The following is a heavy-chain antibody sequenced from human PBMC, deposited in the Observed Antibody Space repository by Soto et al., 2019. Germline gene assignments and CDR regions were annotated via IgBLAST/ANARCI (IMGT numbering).Heavy chain of an antibody. CDR1: GYTFTSYG. D-gene: IGHD2-8*01. CDR2: ISAYNGNT. J-gene: IGHJ6*03. Sequence: QVPLVQSGAEVKKPGASVKVSCKASGYTFTSYGISWVRQAPGQGLEWMGWISAYNGNTNYAQKLQGRVTMTTDTSTSTAYMALRILRSDDAAEYYCAIIPVLMPGVEWYMDVLGKGATVTVSS. CDR3: AIIPVLMPGVEWYMDV. V-gene: IGHV1-18*01.